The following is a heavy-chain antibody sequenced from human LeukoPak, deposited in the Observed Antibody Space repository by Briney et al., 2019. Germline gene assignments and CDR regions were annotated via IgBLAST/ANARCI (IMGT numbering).Heavy chain of an antibody. Sequence: GGSLRLSCADSGFSFSSYAMTWVRQAPGKGLEWVSAISGSGGSTYYADSVKGRFTISRDNSKNTVYLQVNSLRAEDTAMYYCAKGAAYHIWGQGTMVTVSS. CDR2: ISGSGGST. D-gene: IGHD3-16*01. CDR3: AKGAAYHI. V-gene: IGHV3-23*01. J-gene: IGHJ3*02. CDR1: GFSFSSYA.